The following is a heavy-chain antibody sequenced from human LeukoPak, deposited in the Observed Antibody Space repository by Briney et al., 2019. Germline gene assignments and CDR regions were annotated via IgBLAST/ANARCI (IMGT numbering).Heavy chain of an antibody. V-gene: IGHV3-23*01. CDR3: ATGSGWLKVYGMDV. CDR2: ISGSGGST. J-gene: IGHJ6*02. D-gene: IGHD5-24*01. Sequence: GGSLRLSCAASGFTFSSYAMSWVRQAPGKGLEWVSAISGSGGSTYYADSVKGRFTISRDNSKNTLYLQMNSLRAEDTAVYYCATGSGWLKVYGMDVWGQGTTVTVSS. CDR1: GFTFSSYA.